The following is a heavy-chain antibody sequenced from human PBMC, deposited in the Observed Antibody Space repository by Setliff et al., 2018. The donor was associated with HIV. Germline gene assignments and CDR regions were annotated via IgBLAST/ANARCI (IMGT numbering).Heavy chain of an antibody. CDR2: ISNDGSNK. J-gene: IGHJ4*02. CDR3: AKGPGYSSSWYYFNY. Sequence: GGSLRLSCAASGFTFSSYAMDWVRQAPGKGLEWVAVISNDGSNKYYADSIKGRFTISRDNAKSSLYLQMNSLRAEDTAVYYCAKGPGYSSSWYYFNYWGQGTLVTVSS. CDR1: GFTFSSYA. D-gene: IGHD6-13*01. V-gene: IGHV3-30*04.